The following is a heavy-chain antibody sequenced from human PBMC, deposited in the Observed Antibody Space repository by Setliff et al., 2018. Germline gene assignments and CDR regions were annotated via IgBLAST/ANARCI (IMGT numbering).Heavy chain of an antibody. Sequence: ASVKVSCKASGYIFTNYGITWVRQAPGQGLEWMGWIFPKTGNTNYAHKLQGRVSMTTDTSTGKAYMELRSLRSDDTAVYYCARLVRFCTRTACQRVAGAESWGQGTLVTVSS. CDR3: ARLVRFCTRTACQRVAGAES. CDR1: GYIFTNYG. J-gene: IGHJ5*01. V-gene: IGHV1-18*01. CDR2: IFPKTGNT. D-gene: IGHD2-8*01.